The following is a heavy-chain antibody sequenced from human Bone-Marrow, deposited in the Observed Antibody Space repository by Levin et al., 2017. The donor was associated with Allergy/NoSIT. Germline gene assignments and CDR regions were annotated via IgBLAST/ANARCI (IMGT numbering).Heavy chain of an antibody. V-gene: IGHV3-23*01. Sequence: GGSLRLSCTASGFTFSTYAMSWVRQAPGKGLEWVSSISGGGGRTDYADSVKGRFTISRDNSKNTLYLQMNSLRVEDTAVYYCAKGMALWDIIAVCPPFDYWGQGTLVTVSS. J-gene: IGHJ4*02. CDR3: AKGMALWDIIAVCPPFDY. CDR1: GFTFSTYA. D-gene: IGHD6-19*01. CDR2: ISGGGGRT.